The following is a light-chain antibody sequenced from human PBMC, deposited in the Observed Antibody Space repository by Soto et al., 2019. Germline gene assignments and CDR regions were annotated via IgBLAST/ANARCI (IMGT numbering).Light chain of an antibody. J-gene: IGKJ1*01. CDR1: QSISSSY. CDR2: GAS. CDR3: QQYGASLWT. V-gene: IGKV3-20*01. Sequence: EIVLTQSPGTLSLSPGERATLSCGASQSISSSYLAWYQQKPGQAPRLLIYGASSRATCIPDRFSGSGSGTVFTLTISRLEPEDFAVYYCQQYGASLWTFGQGTKVEIK.